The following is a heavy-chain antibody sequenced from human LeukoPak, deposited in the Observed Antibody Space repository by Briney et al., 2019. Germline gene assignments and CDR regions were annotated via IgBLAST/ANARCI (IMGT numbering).Heavy chain of an antibody. J-gene: IGHJ4*02. CDR2: IYYSGST. V-gene: IGHV4-61*05. Sequence: PSETLSLTGTVSGGSISSSSYYWGWIRQPPGKGLEWIGYIYYSGSTNYNPSLKSRVTISVDTSKNQFSLKLSSVTAADTAVYYCARAFPLIRGSTSCPYFDYWGQGTLVTVSS. CDR1: GGSISSSSYY. CDR3: ARAFPLIRGSTSCPYFDY. D-gene: IGHD2-2*01.